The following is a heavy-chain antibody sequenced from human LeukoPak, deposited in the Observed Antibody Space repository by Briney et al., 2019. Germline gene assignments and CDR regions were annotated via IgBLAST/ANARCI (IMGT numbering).Heavy chain of an antibody. CDR1: GYTFTSYG. D-gene: IGHD3-10*01. Sequence: ASVKVSCKASGYTFTSYGITWVRQAPGQGLEWMGWISTYNGNTNYAQNLQGRVTMTTDTSTSTAYMELRSLRSDDTAVCYCARAALYYYGSGSYSGDLWGQGTMVTVSS. CDR2: ISTYNGNT. V-gene: IGHV1-18*01. J-gene: IGHJ3*01. CDR3: ARAALYYYGSGSYSGDL.